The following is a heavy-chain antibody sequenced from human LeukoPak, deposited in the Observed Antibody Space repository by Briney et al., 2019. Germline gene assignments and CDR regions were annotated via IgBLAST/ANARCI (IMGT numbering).Heavy chain of an antibody. CDR2: IYYSGNT. CDR1: GGSISSSNW. V-gene: IGHV4-4*02. D-gene: IGHD6-13*01. CDR3: ARRAGYSSNYFDY. J-gene: IGHJ4*02. Sequence: SETLSLTCAVSGGSISSSNWWSWVRQPPGKGLEWIGSIYYSGNTYYNASLKSRVTISVDTSKNQFSLKLTSVTAADTAIYYCARRAGYSSNYFDYWGQGTLVTVSS.